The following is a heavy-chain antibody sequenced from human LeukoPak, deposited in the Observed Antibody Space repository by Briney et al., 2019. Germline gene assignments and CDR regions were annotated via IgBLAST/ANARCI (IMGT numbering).Heavy chain of an antibody. CDR1: GYTFTSYG. V-gene: IGHV1-18*01. D-gene: IGHD4-23*01. Sequence: ASVKVSCKASGYTFTSYGISWVRQAPGQGLEWMGWISAYNGNTNYAQKLQGRVTMTTDTSTSTAYMELRSLRSEDTAVYYCARGPGGLRWNEEDDYWGQGTLVTVSS. CDR2: ISAYNGNT. CDR3: ARGPGGLRWNEEDDY. J-gene: IGHJ4*02.